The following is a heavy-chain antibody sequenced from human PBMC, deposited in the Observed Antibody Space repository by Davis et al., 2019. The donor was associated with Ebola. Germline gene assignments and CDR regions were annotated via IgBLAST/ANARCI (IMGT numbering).Heavy chain of an antibody. CDR1: GGSFSGYY. CDR3: ARDFRIAAAEGWFDP. CDR2: INHSGST. Sequence: PSETLSLTCAVYGGSFSGYYWSWIRQPPGKGLEWIGEINHSGSTNYNPSLKSRVTISVDTSKNQFSLKLSSVTAADTAVYYCARDFRIAAAEGWFDPWGQGTLVTVSS. D-gene: IGHD6-13*01. J-gene: IGHJ5*02. V-gene: IGHV4-34*01.